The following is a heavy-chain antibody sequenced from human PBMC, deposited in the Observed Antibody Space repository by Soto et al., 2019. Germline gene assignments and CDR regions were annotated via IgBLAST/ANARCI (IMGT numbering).Heavy chain of an antibody. CDR3: ARTASAAPYYFDY. V-gene: IGHV3-33*01. Sequence: QVQLVESGGGVVQPGRSLRLSCAASGFTFSSYGTHWVRQAPGKGLEWVAVIWYDGSNKYYADSVKGRFTISRDNSKNTLYLQMNSLRAEDTAVYYCARTASAAPYYFDYWGQGTLVTVSS. CDR1: GFTFSSYG. D-gene: IGHD2-2*01. J-gene: IGHJ4*02. CDR2: IWYDGSNK.